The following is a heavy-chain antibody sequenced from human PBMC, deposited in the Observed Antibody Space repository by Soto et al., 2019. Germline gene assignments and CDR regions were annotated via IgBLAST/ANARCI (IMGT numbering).Heavy chain of an antibody. CDR1: GLTFSNYA. V-gene: IGHV3-23*01. Sequence: PGGSLRLSCAASGLTFSNYAMSWVRQAPGKGLEWVSTIPGSGVGTYYSDSVKGRFTISRDNSKNTLYLQMNNLRAEDTAVYYCAKRPADTANGLFDYWGQGTLVTVYS. CDR3: AKRPADTANGLFDY. CDR2: IPGSGVGT. J-gene: IGHJ4*02. D-gene: IGHD2-21*02.